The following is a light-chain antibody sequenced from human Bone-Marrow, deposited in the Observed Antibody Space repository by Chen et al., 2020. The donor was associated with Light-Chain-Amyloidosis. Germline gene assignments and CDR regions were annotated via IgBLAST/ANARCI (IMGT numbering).Light chain of an antibody. CDR3: LKPLRQWT. Sequence: EIVMTQSPLYLPVTPGEPASISCRSSQSLLHSDGYNYLDWYLQKPGQSPQLLIFLGSNRAYGVPDRFSGSGSGTDFTLKISTVEAEDVGVYYCLKPLRQWTFGQGTNVEIK. CDR2: LGS. CDR1: QSLLHSDGYNY. V-gene: IGKV2-28*01. J-gene: IGKJ1*01.